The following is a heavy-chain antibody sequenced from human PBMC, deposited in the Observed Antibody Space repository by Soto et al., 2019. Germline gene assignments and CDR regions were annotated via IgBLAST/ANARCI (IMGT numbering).Heavy chain of an antibody. CDR3: ARVWSRDHFDY. Sequence: QVQLQESGPGLVKPSQTLSLTCTVSGGSISSGGYCWSWIRQHPGKGLEWIGYSYYSGSTYYDPSLKSRVTISVDTSKTQFSLKRSSVTAADTAVYYCARVWSRDHFDYWGHGTLVTVSS. V-gene: IGHV4-31*03. J-gene: IGHJ4*01. CDR2: SYYSGST. CDR1: GGSISSGGYC. D-gene: IGHD3-10*01.